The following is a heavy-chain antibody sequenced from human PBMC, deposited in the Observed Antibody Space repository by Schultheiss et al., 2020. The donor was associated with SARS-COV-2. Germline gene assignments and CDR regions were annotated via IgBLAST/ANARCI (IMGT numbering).Heavy chain of an antibody. CDR1: GFTFSSYW. J-gene: IGHJ4*02. Sequence: GESLKISCAASGFTFSSYWMSWVRQAPGKGLEWVSAISGSGGSTYYADSVKGRFTSSRDDSRATLYLHMNSLRIEDTAVYYCVKDAIARDGRMDFFDYWGQGILVTVSS. CDR3: VKDAIARDGRMDFFDY. V-gene: IGHV3-23*01. CDR2: ISGSGGST. D-gene: IGHD5-24*01.